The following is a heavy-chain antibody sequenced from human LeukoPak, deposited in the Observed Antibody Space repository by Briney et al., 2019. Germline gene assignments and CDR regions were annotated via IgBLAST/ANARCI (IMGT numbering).Heavy chain of an antibody. CDR1: GGTFSSYA. Sequence: SVKVSCKASGGTFSSYAISWVRQAPGQGLEWMGRIIPILGIANYAQKFQGRVTITADKSTSTAYMELSSLRSEDPSVYYCARGPRRVISSGGPNRDGYNYYYCGMDVWGQGTTVTVSS. CDR2: IIPILGIA. J-gene: IGHJ6*02. CDR3: ARGPRRVISSGGPNRDGYNYYYCGMDV. V-gene: IGHV1-69*04. D-gene: IGHD5-24*01.